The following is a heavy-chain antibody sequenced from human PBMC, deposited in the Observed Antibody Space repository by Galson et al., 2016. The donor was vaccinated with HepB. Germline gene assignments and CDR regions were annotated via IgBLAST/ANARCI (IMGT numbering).Heavy chain of an antibody. CDR1: GYTFTRYW. Sequence: QSGAEVKKPGESLKISCKGSGYTFTRYWIGWVRQMPGKGLESMGIIYPGDSDTRYSPSFQGQVTMSADKSISTAYLQWSSLKAADTAMYYCARFYERIGYCDYWGQGTLVTVSS. CDR3: ARFYERIGYCDY. CDR2: IYPGDSDT. V-gene: IGHV5-51*01. J-gene: IGHJ4*02. D-gene: IGHD3-22*01.